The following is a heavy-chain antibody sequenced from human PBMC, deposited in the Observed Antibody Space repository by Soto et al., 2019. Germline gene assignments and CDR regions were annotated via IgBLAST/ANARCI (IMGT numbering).Heavy chain of an antibody. CDR2: IYYSGST. Sequence: SETLSLTCTVSGGSISSGGYYWSWIRQPPGKGLEWIGYIYYSGSTYYNPSLKSRVTISVDTSKNQFSLKLSSVTAADTAVHYCARVVVVRGVIKYNWFDPWAREPWSPSPQ. V-gene: IGHV4-30-4*08. CDR3: ARVVVVRGVIKYNWFDP. CDR1: GGSISSGGYY. D-gene: IGHD3-10*01. J-gene: IGHJ5*02.